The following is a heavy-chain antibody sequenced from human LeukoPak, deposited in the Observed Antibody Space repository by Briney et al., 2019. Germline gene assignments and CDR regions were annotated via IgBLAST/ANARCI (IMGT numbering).Heavy chain of an antibody. CDR2: IYYSGST. J-gene: IGHJ4*02. CDR3: ARGYSSSWFDY. CDR1: GGSISNHY. D-gene: IGHD6-13*01. Sequence: SETLSLTCTVSGGSISNHYWSWIRQPPVKGLEWIGYIYYSGSTNYNPSLRSRVTISVGTSKNQFSLKLSSVTAADTAVYYCARGYSSSWFDYWGQGTLVTVSS. V-gene: IGHV4-59*11.